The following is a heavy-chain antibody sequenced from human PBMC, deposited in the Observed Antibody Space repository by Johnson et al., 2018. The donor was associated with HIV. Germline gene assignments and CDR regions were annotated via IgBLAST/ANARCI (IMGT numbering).Heavy chain of an antibody. CDR2: IYGDGSST. V-gene: IGHV3-74*01. CDR1: GFTFSTYW. D-gene: IGHD2-15*01. Sequence: VQLVESGGGLVQPGGSLRLSCTASGFTFSTYWMHWVRQAPGKGLVWVSRIYGDGSSTTYADSVKGRFTISRDNAKNTLYLQMNSLRAEDTAVYYCARDLGYCSGGRCYPNILNDACDIWGQGTMVTVSS. CDR3: ARDLGYCSGGRCYPNILNDACDI. J-gene: IGHJ3*02.